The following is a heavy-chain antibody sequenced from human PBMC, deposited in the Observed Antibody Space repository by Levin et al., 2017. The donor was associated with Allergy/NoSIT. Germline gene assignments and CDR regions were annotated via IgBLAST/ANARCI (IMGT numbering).Heavy chain of an antibody. CDR1: GDSFSSNSAV. Sequence: SETLSLTCAISGDSFSSNSAVWTWIRQSPSRGLEWLGRTYYRSKWYHDYAVAVKSRITINPDTSKNQFSLQLNSVTPEDMAGYYCARAAAGYSYGDFDYWGQGTLVTVSS. J-gene: IGHJ4*01. CDR2: TYYRSKWYH. CDR3: ARAAAGYSYGDFDY. V-gene: IGHV6-1*01. D-gene: IGHD5-18*01.